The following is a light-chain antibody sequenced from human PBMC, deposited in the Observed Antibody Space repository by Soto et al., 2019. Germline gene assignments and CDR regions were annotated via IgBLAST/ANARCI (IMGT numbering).Light chain of an antibody. CDR2: GSN. V-gene: IGLV1-44*01. Sequence: QSVLTQPPSASGTPGQRVSISCSGSSSNIGSNSVTWYQQFLGKAPKLLIYGSNRRPSGVPDRFSGSKSGTSASLAISGLQSEDESDYYCAAWDDTLNGPVFGGGTKVTVL. CDR1: SSNIGSNS. CDR3: AAWDDTLNGPV. J-gene: IGLJ3*02.